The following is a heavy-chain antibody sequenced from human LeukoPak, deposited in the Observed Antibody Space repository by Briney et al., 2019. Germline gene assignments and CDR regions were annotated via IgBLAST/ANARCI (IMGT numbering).Heavy chain of an antibody. CDR3: TISMVGAFALDY. CDR1: GFTFSGSA. CDR2: IRSTANGYAT. Sequence: GGSLRLSCAASGFTFSGSALHWVRQASGKGLEWVGRIRSTANGYATAYAESVKGRFTISRDDSKNMAYLQMNSLKSEDTAVYYCTISMVGAFALDYWGQGTLVTVSS. V-gene: IGHV3-73*01. D-gene: IGHD1-26*01. J-gene: IGHJ4*02.